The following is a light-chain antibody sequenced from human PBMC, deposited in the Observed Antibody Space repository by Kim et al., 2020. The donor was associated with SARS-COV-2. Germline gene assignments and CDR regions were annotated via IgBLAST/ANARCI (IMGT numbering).Light chain of an antibody. Sequence: ELTQPPSASGTPGQRVTISCSGSSSNIGRNTVSWYQQFPGTAPKLLIYSHDQRPSGVPDRFSGSTSGTSSSPAISGLQSEDEASYFCAAWDDSLNGPAFGGGTQLTVL. CDR2: SHD. V-gene: IGLV1-44*01. CDR1: SSNIGRNT. CDR3: AAWDDSLNGPA. J-gene: IGLJ2*01.